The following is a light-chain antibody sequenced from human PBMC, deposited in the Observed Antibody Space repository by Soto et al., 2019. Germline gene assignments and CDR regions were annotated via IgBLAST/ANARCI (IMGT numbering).Light chain of an antibody. CDR3: SSFTSTSTWV. V-gene: IGLV2-14*01. Sequence: QSVLTQPASVSGSPGQSITISCTGSSSDVGGHDYVSWYLQHPGKAPKLLIYEAFNRPSGVSDRFFGSKSGSTASLTISGLQAEDEGDYYCSSFTSTSTWVFGGGTKVTVL. J-gene: IGLJ3*02. CDR1: SSDVGGHDY. CDR2: EAF.